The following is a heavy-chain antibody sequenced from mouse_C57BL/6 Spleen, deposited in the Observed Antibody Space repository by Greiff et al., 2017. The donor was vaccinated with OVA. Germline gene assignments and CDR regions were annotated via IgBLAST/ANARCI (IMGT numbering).Heavy chain of an antibody. D-gene: IGHD1-1*01. CDR3: ARSEVFITTVVAHFDY. V-gene: IGHV1-20*01. CDR1: GYSFTGYF. Sequence: VQLQQSGPELVKPGDSVKISCKASGYSFTGYFMNWVMQSHGKSLEWIGRINPYNGDTFYNQKFKGKATLTVDKSSSTAHMELRSLTSEDSAVYYCARSEVFITTVVAHFDYWGQGTTLTVSS. J-gene: IGHJ2*01. CDR2: INPYNGDT.